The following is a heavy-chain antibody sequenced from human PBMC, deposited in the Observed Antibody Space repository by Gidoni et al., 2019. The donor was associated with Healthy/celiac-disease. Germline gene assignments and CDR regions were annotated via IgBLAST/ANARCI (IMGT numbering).Heavy chain of an antibody. D-gene: IGHD3-10*01. CDR2: ISYDGSNK. V-gene: IGHV3-30*18. CDR1: GFTFSSYG. Sequence: QVQLVESGGGVVQPGRSLRLSCAASGFTFSSYGMHWVRQAPGKGLEWVAVISYDGSNKYYADSVKGRFTISRDNSKNTLYLQMNSLRAEDTAVYYCAKDPPPYFYWGQGTLVTVSS. J-gene: IGHJ4*02. CDR3: AKDPPPYFY.